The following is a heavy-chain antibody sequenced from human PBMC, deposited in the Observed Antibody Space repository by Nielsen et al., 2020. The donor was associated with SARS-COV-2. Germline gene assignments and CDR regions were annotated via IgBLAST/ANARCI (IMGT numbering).Heavy chain of an antibody. D-gene: IGHD2-21*02. J-gene: IGHJ4*02. CDR3: VRDRRPPCDGDCHAGDY. CDR2: IKQDGSEK. CDR1: GFTFSDYW. V-gene: IGHV3-7*01. Sequence: GGSLRLSCAASGFTFSDYWMTWVRQAPGKGFEWLANIKQDGSEKYHVDFVKGRFTISRDNSKDSVYLQMTSLTAEDTGVYYCVRDRRPPCDGDCHAGDYWGQGTQVTVSS.